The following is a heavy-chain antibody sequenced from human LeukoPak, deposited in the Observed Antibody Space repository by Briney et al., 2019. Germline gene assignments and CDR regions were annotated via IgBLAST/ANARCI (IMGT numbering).Heavy chain of an antibody. V-gene: IGHV3-53*01. D-gene: IGHD3-22*01. CDR1: GFTVSSNY. CDR3: ARGYYDSSGYYYFFDY. Sequence: GGSLRLSCAASGFTVSSNYMSWVRQAPGKGLEWVSVIYSGGSTYYADSVKGRFTISRENAKNSLYLQMNSLRAGDTAVYYCARGYYDSSGYYYFFDYWGQGTLVTVSS. J-gene: IGHJ4*02. CDR2: IYSGGST.